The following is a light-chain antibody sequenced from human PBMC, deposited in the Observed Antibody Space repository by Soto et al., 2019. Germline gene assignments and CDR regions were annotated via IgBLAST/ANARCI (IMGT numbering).Light chain of an antibody. CDR2: KAS. Sequence: DIQMTQSPSTLSASVGDRVTITCRASQSTSSGLAWYQQKPGKAPKLLIYKASRLEIGDPSSLSGSGSGTEFVLTISSLQPDDFDTYYCQQYNSYPWTFGQGTKVEIK. CDR3: QQYNSYPWT. J-gene: IGKJ1*01. V-gene: IGKV1-5*03. CDR1: QSTSSG.